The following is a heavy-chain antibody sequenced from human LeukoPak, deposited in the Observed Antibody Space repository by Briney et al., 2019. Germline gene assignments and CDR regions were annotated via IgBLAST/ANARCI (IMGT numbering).Heavy chain of an antibody. Sequence: GGSLRLSCVASGFTFSSYWMHWVRQDPRKGLVWVSRINGDGRNINYADSVRGRFTISRDNAKNTLYLQMNTLRVEDTAVYYCARFKKDIVVVPAAHFDYWGQGTLVTVSS. J-gene: IGHJ4*02. V-gene: IGHV3-74*01. D-gene: IGHD2-2*01. CDR3: ARFKKDIVVVPAAHFDY. CDR1: GFTFSSYW. CDR2: INGDGRNI.